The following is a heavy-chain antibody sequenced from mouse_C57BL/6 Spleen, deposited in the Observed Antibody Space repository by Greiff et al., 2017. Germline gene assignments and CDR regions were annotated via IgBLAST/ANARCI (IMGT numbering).Heavy chain of an antibody. CDR3: ARYTPLYGSSYWYFDV. J-gene: IGHJ1*03. V-gene: IGHV7-3*01. D-gene: IGHD1-1*01. Sequence: DVMLVESGGGWYRPGGFLSPSFPAPESPFPVYSISWSGRPPGRALSGWVFIRNKANGYTTEYSASVKGRFTISRDNSQSILYLQMNALRAEDSATYYCARYTPLYGSSYWYFDVWGTGTTVTVSS. CDR2: IRNKANGYTT. CDR1: ESPFPVYS.